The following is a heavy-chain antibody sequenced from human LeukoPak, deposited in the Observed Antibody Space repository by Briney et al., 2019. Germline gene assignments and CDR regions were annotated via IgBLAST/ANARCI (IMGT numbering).Heavy chain of an antibody. D-gene: IGHD1-26*01. CDR2: INPNSGGT. CDR1: GYTFTGYY. Sequence: GASVKVSCKASGYTFTGYYMHWVRQAPGQGLEWMGWINPNSGGTNYAQKLQGRVTMTTDTSTSTAYMELRSLRSDDTAVYYCARGVGATTTSCWFDPWGQGTLVTVSS. CDR3: ARGVGATTTSCWFDP. V-gene: IGHV1-2*02. J-gene: IGHJ5*02.